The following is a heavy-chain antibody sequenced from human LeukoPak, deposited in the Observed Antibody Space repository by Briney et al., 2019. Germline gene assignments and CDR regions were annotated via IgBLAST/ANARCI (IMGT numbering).Heavy chain of an antibody. J-gene: IGHJ6*03. CDR3: ARLARYGSGSYYNAHYYYYYMDV. D-gene: IGHD3-10*01. CDR1: GGSFSGYY. Sequence: PSETLSLTCAVYGGSFSGYYWSWIRQPPGKGLEWIGEINHSGSTNYNPSLKSRVTISVDTSKNQFSLKLSSVTAADTAVYYCARLARYGSGSYYNAHYYYYYMDVWGKGTTVTISS. V-gene: IGHV4-34*01. CDR2: INHSGST.